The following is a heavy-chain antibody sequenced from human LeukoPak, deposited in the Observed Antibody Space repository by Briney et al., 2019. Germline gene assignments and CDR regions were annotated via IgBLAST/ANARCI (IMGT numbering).Heavy chain of an antibody. J-gene: IGHJ4*02. Sequence: QPGGSLRLTCAASGFTFSSYGMHWVRQAPGKGLEWVAVISYDGSNKYYADSVKGRFTISRDNSKNTLYLQMNSLRAEDTAVYYCAKDSGNWGQGTLVTVSS. V-gene: IGHV3-30*18. CDR3: AKDSGN. D-gene: IGHD1-14*01. CDR1: GFTFSSYG. CDR2: ISYDGSNK.